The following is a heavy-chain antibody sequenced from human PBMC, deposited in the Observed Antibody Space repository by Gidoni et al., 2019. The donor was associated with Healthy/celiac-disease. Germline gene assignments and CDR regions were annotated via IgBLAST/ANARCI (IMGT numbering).Heavy chain of an antibody. CDR3: ARWGPAGNWFDP. D-gene: IGHD6-19*01. Sequence: SCKASGYTFTSSGISWVRQAPGQGLEWMGWISAYNGNTNYAQKLQGRVTMTTDTSTSTAYMELRSLRSDDTAVYYCARWGPAGNWFDPWGQGTLVTVSS. CDR2: ISAYNGNT. V-gene: IGHV1-18*01. CDR1: GYTFTSSG. J-gene: IGHJ5*02.